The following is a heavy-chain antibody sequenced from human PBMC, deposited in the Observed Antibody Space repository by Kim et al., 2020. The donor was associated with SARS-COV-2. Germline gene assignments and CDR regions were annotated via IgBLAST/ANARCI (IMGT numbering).Heavy chain of an antibody. V-gene: IGHV3-23*01. D-gene: IGHD3-22*01. CDR2: ISGSGGST. J-gene: IGHJ6*02. CDR3: AKDMDQTHITMIGYVMDV. CDR1: GFTFSSYA. Sequence: GGSLRLSCAASGFTFSSYAMSWVRQAPGKGLEWVSGISGSGGSTYYADSVKGRFTISRDNSKNTLYLQMNSLRAEDTAVYYCAKDMDQTHITMIGYVMDVRGQGTTVTVSS.